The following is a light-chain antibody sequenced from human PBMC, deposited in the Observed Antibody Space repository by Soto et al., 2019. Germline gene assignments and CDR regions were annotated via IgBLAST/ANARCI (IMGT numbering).Light chain of an antibody. CDR2: DAS. CDR3: LQRSAWPPLFT. J-gene: IGKJ3*01. V-gene: IGKV3-11*01. Sequence: EVVLTQSPATLSLSPGERATLSCRASQSVGSYLAWYQQKPGQAPRLLIYDASNRATGIPAWFSGSGSGTDFTLTISSLEPEDVAVYYGLQRSAWPPLFTFGPGTKVDIK. CDR1: QSVGSY.